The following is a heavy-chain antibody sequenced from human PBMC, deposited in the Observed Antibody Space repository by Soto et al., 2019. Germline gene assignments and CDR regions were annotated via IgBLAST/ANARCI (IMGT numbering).Heavy chain of an antibody. CDR3: ARLTPAISISDH. D-gene: IGHD2-15*01. CDR1: GGSISSSSYY. J-gene: IGHJ4*02. V-gene: IGHV4-39*01. Sequence: PSETLSLTCTVSGGSISSSSYYWGWIRQPPGKGLEWIGSIYYSGSTYYNPSLKSRVTISVDTSKNQFSLKLSSVTAADTAVYYCARLTPAISISDHWGQGTLVTVSS. CDR2: IYYSGST.